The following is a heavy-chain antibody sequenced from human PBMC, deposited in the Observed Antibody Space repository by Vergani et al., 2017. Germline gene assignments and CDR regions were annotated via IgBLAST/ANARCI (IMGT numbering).Heavy chain of an antibody. J-gene: IGHJ6*03. V-gene: IGHV2-5*04. CDR3: VYRKTECGTTGCFYPFYYYCYMDV. CDR1: GFSLNTRGVS. CDR2: FYWNDDQ. D-gene: IGHD1-7*01. Sequence: QITLKESGPTLVKPTQTLTLTCTFSGFSLNTRGVSVAWIRQPPGKALDWLALFYWNDDQHYSPSLNNRVTITKDTSKNQVVLTMTNMDYVDTGTYYCVYRKTECGTTGCFYPFYYYCYMDVWGKGTTVTGSS.